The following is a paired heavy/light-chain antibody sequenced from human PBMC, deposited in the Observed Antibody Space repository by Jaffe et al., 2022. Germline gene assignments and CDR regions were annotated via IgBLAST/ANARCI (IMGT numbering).Heavy chain of an antibody. CDR3: ARLEIMITFGGGEEDYYYYMDV. J-gene: IGHJ6*03. CDR1: GGSISSSNW. Sequence: QVQLQESGPGLVKPSGTLSLTCAVSGGSISSSNWWSWVRQPPGKGLEWIGEIYHSGSTNYNPSLKSRVTISVDKSKNQFSLKLSSVTAADTAVYYCARLEIMITFGGGEEDYYYYMDVWGKGTTVTVSS. D-gene: IGHD3-16*01. V-gene: IGHV4-4*02. CDR2: IYHSGST.
Light chain of an antibody. Sequence: SSELTQDPAVSVALGQTVRITCQGDSLRSYYASWYQQKPGQAPVLVIYGKNNRPSGIPDRFSGSSSGNTASLTITGAQAEDEADYYCNSRDSSGNHPFGGGTKLTVL. CDR2: GKN. V-gene: IGLV3-19*01. J-gene: IGLJ2*01. CDR3: NSRDSSGNHP. CDR1: SLRSYY.